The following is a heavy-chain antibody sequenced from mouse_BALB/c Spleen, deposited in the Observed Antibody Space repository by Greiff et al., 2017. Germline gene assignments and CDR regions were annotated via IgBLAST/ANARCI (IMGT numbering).Heavy chain of an antibody. V-gene: IGHV5-6*01. CDR1: GFTFSSYG. Sequence: EVKVVESGGDLVKPGGSLKLSCAASGFTFSSYGMSWVRQTPDKRLEWVATISSGGSYTYYPDSVKGRFTISRDNAKNTLYLQMSSLKSEDTAMYYCARHEPHFDYWGQGTTLTVSS. CDR2: ISSGGSYT. J-gene: IGHJ2*01. CDR3: ARHEPHFDY.